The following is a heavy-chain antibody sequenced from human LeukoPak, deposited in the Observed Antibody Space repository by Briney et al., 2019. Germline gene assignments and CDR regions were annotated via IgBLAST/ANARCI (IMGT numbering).Heavy chain of an antibody. J-gene: IGHJ4*02. CDR3: VKNWDY. Sequence: GGSLRLSCAASGFTFSSYAMHWVRQAPGKGLEWVANIKQDGSEKHHAASVKGRFTISRDNAKNSLVLQMNSLRAEDTAVYYCVKNWDYWGQGTLVTVSS. D-gene: IGHD2/OR15-2a*01. CDR2: IKQDGSEK. V-gene: IGHV3-7*01. CDR1: GFTFSSYA.